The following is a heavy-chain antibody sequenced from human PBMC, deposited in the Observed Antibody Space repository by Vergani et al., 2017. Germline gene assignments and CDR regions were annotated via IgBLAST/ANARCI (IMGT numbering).Heavy chain of an antibody. V-gene: IGHV3-74*01. CDR1: GFPFISYW. J-gene: IGHJ3*02. CDR2: INSDGSST. Sequence: HLLASCFFLVQPGVSLRLSCAASGFPFISYWMHWVRQAPGKGLVWVSRINSDGSSTISSSSFPGLFTISRDNAKNTLYLQMNSLRAEDTAVYYCASGVVSDIWGQGTMVTVSS. D-gene: IGHD2-2*01. CDR3: ASGVVSDI.